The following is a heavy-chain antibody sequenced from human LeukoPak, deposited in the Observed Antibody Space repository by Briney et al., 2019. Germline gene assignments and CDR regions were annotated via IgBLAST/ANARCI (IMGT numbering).Heavy chain of an antibody. Sequence: GGSLRLSCAASGFTFDDHDMHWVRQAPGKGLEWVSGITWDSGITAYADSVKGRFTISRDNTKNSLYLQMNSLRGEDTALYYCTKDIKDSGTYNYYGLDVWGQGTAVTVSS. CDR2: ITWDSGIT. D-gene: IGHD1-26*01. J-gene: IGHJ6*02. CDR1: GFTFDDHD. V-gene: IGHV3-9*01. CDR3: TKDIKDSGTYNYYGLDV.